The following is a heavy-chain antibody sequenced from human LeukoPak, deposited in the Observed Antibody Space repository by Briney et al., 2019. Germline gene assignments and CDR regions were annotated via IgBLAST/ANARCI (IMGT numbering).Heavy chain of an antibody. CDR3: ARARGGYDLDY. D-gene: IGHD5-12*01. Sequence: GGSLRLSCAASGFSFGSHAFHWVRQAPGKGLEWVTVISYDGLNKYYSDSVKGRFAISRDNSKNTVYLQMNSLRVEDTAVYYCARARGGYDLDYWGQGTLVTVSS. V-gene: IGHV3-30*09. CDR1: GFSFGSHA. J-gene: IGHJ4*02. CDR2: ISYDGLNK.